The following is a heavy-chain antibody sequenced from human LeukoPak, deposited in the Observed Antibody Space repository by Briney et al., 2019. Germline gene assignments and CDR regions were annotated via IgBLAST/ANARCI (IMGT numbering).Heavy chain of an antibody. CDR3: ARQELATDTVPFDP. CDR1: GYTFTTYW. J-gene: IGHJ3*01. D-gene: IGHD1-7*01. Sequence: GGSLKISCKGSGYTFTTYWISWVRQMPGRGLEWMGRIDPTDSYTNYSPSLQGHVTISTDKSLSTAYLQWSSLKASDTAIYYCARQELATDTVPFDPWGQGTMITVSS. V-gene: IGHV5-10-1*01. CDR2: IDPTDSYT.